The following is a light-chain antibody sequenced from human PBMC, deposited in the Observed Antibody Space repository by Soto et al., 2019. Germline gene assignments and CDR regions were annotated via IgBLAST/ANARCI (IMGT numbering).Light chain of an antibody. CDR3: QQYKDWPPLT. J-gene: IGKJ4*01. V-gene: IGKV3D-15*01. Sequence: EIVMTQSPVTLSASPGERVTLSCRASQSVKINLAWYQQRPGQAPRVLIYGASNRASGIPDRFSGSGSGTDFTLIISSLEPDDFALYYCQQYKDWPPLTFGGGTRVEIK. CDR2: GAS. CDR1: QSVKIN.